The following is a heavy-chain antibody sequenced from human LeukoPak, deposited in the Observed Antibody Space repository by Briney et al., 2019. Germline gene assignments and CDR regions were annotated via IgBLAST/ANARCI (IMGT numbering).Heavy chain of an antibody. V-gene: IGHV1-2*02. CDR2: INPNSGGT. J-gene: IGHJ4*02. Sequence: GASVKVSCKASGYTFTGYYMHWVRQAPGQGLEWMGWINPNSGGTNYAQKFQGRVSMTRDTSISTAYMELSRLRSEDTAVYDCARLVTSQTNLDYWGQGTLVTVSS. CDR1: GYTFTGYY. D-gene: IGHD1-26*01. CDR3: ARLVTSQTNLDY.